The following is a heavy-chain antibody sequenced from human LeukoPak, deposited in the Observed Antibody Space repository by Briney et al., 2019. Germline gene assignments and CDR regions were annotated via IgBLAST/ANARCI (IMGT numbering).Heavy chain of an antibody. CDR1: GGSFSGYY. J-gene: IGHJ4*02. D-gene: IGHD1-1*01. V-gene: IGHV4-34*01. CDR3: ARVHNWNDVEDY. CDR2: INHSGST. Sequence: PSETLSLTCAVYGGSFSGYYWSWIRQPPGKGLEWIGEINHSGSTNYNPSLKSRVTISVDTSKNQFSLKLSSVTAADTAVYYCARVHNWNDVEDYWGQGTLVTVSS.